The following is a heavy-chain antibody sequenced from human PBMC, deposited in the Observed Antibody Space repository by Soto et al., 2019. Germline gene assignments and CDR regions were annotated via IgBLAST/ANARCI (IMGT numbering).Heavy chain of an antibody. D-gene: IGHD5-18*01. V-gene: IGHV1-18*01. CDR3: ATANVISYVDTALVEYFDY. CDR1: GYTFNTYS. Sequence: ASVKVSCKASGYTFNTYSISWVRQAPGQGLEWMGWISGYNGDTHYAQKFQGRVTMTTDTSTSTAYMELRSLRSDDTDMYYCATANVISYVDTALVEYFDYWG. CDR2: ISGYNGDT. J-gene: IGHJ4*01.